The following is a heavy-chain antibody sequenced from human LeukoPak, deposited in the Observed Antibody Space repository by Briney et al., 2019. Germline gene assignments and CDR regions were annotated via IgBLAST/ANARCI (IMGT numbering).Heavy chain of an antibody. Sequence: ASVKVSCKASGYTFTGYYMHWVRQAPGQGLEWMGWINPNSGGTNYAQKFQGRVTMTRDTSKNQFSLKLSSVTAADTAVYYCARGRGEMATIIRGGWDYFDYWGQGTLVTVSS. D-gene: IGHD5-24*01. V-gene: IGHV1-2*02. CDR2: INPNSGGT. CDR3: ARGRGEMATIIRGGWDYFDY. CDR1: GYTFTGYY. J-gene: IGHJ4*02.